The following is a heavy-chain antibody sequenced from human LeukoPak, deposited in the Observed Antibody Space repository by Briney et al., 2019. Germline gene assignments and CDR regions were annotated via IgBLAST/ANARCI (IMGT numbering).Heavy chain of an antibody. CDR1: GFTFDDYA. D-gene: IGHD3-22*01. CDR3: AKGGVSSGYYFPIDY. J-gene: IGHJ4*02. CDR2: ISWDGGST. V-gene: IGHV3-43D*04. Sequence: GGSLRLSCAVSGFTFDDYAMHWVRHAPGQGLGWVSLISWDGGSTYSADSVKGRFTISRDNSKNSLSLQIRSLRAEHTALCYCAKGGVSSGYYFPIDYWGQGTLVTVSS.